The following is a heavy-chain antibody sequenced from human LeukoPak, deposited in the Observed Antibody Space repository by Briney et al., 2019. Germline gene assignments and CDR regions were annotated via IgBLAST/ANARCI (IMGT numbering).Heavy chain of an antibody. Sequence: GGSLRLSCVASGFTFSSFATSWVRQAPGKGLEWVSGISASGGSTYYADSVKGRFTISRDNSKNTLYLQMNSLRAEDTAVYYCAKGFYDNSASGVFDIWGQGTMVTVSS. V-gene: IGHV3-23*01. CDR2: ISASGGST. CDR3: AKGFYDNSASGVFDI. D-gene: IGHD3-22*01. J-gene: IGHJ3*02. CDR1: GFTFSSFA.